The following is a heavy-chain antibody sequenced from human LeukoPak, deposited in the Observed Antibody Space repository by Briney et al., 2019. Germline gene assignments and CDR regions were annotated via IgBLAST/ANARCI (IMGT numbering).Heavy chain of an antibody. Sequence: PSETLSLTCTVSDGSIRRSSYHWGWIRQPPGKGLEWIGSIYHSGSTYYNPSLKSRVTISVDTSNNQFSLKLSSVTAADTAVYYCARLPLCSGGSCYSGGFDYWAQGTLVTVSS. V-gene: IGHV4-39*01. D-gene: IGHD2-15*01. J-gene: IGHJ4*02. CDR2: IYHSGST. CDR1: DGSIRRSSYH. CDR3: ARLPLCSGGSCYSGGFDY.